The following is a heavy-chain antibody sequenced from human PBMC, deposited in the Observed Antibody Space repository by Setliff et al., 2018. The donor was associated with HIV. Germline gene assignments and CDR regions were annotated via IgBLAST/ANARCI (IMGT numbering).Heavy chain of an antibody. CDR1: GYTFANYW. V-gene: IGHV5-10-1*01. CDR3: ARLLRRPHDFFYMDV. CDR2: LDPRDSYT. J-gene: IGHJ6*03. Sequence: GESLKISCKGSGYTFANYWISWVRQMPGKGLEWMGGLDPRDSYTDYSPSFQGHVTISGDKSSCTAYLQWSSLRASDTATYYCARLLRRPHDFFYMDVWGKGTTVTVSS. D-gene: IGHD2-15*01.